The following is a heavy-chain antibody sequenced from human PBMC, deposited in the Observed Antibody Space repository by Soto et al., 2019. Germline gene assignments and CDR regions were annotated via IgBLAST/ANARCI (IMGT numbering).Heavy chain of an antibody. V-gene: IGHV4-4*01. CDR3: ARLVYDTRLNYMYFDF. J-gene: IGHJ4*02. CDR2: IFHDGTA. CDR1: GVSISSGNW. D-gene: IGHD2-8*01. Sequence: ETLALTCAVSGVSISSGNWWTWVRQTPQRGLEYIGEIFHDGTANYYPSFERRVAISVDTSKNQFSLKLTSVTAADTAIYFCARLVYDTRLNYMYFDFWGQGAPVTVYS.